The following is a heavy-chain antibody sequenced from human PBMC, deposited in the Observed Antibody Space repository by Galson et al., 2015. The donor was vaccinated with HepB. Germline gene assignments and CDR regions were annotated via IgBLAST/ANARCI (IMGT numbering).Heavy chain of an antibody. CDR2: INPSGGST. Sequence: SVKVSCKASGYTFTGYYMHWVRQAPGQGLEWMGIINPSGGSTSYAQKFQGRVTMTRDTSTSTVYMELSSLRSEDTAVYYCARASPTAGAGNAFDIWGQGTMVTVSS. CDR3: ARASPTAGAGNAFDI. D-gene: IGHD1-26*01. J-gene: IGHJ3*02. V-gene: IGHV1-46*01. CDR1: GYTFTGYY.